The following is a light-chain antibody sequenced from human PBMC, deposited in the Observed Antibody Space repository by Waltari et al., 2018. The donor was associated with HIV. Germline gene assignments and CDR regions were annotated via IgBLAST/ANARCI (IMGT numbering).Light chain of an antibody. Sequence: SDELTQPPSVSVSPGQTARITCSGDKLPKEYGHWYQQRPGQAPFLVIYKDKERPSGIPERFAGSSSGTAVTLTISGVQSEDEGDYYCQSGGNSGIWVFGGGTKLTVL. V-gene: IGLV3-25*03. CDR1: KLPKEY. CDR2: KDK. CDR3: QSGGNSGIWV. J-gene: IGLJ3*02.